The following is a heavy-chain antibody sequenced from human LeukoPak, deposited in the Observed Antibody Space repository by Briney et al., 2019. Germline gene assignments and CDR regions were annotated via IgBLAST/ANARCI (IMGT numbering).Heavy chain of an antibody. CDR1: GDSISNYY. J-gene: IGHJ4*02. V-gene: IGHV4-4*07. CDR2: IYTSGST. Sequence: PSETLSLTCTVSGDSISNYYWSWIRQPAGKGLEWIGRIYTSGSTDYNPSLKSRVTMSVDTSENQFSLKLSSVTAADTAVYYCARGPPPDFDCWGQGTLVTVSS. CDR3: ARGPPPDFDC.